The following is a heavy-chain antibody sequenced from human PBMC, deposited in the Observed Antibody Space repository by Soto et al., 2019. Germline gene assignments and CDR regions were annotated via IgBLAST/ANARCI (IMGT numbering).Heavy chain of an antibody. CDR2: ISGSGGST. D-gene: IGHD4-17*01. CDR3: AKDLLRDYGGNYYYYGMDV. V-gene: IGHV3-23*01. J-gene: IGHJ6*02. Sequence: GGSLRLSCAASGFTFSSYAMSWVRQAPGKGLEWVSAISGSGGSTYYADSVKGRFTISRDNSKNTLYLQMNSLRAEDTAVYYCAKDLLRDYGGNYYYYGMDVWGQGTTVTVSS. CDR1: GFTFSSYA.